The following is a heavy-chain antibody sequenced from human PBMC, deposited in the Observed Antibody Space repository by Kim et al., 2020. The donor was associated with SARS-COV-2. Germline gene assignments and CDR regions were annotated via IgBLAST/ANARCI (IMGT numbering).Heavy chain of an antibody. CDR1: GYTFTSYG. V-gene: IGHV1-18*04. CDR2: ISAYNGNT. CDR3: ARGIVVVPAATKTYYYYYGMNG. J-gene: IGHJ6*02. Sequence: ASVKVSCKASGYTFTSYGISWVRQAPGQGLEWMGWISAYNGNTNYAQKLQGRVTMTTDTSTSTAYMELRSLRSDDTAVYYCARGIVVVPAATKTYYYYYGMNGWSQGTTVTVSS. D-gene: IGHD2-2*01.